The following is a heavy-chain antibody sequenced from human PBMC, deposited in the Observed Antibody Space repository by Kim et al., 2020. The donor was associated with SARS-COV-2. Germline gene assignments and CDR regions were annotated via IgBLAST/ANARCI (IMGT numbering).Heavy chain of an antibody. J-gene: IGHJ3*02. CDR1: GYTFTSYY. Sequence: ASVKVSCKASGYTFTSYYMHWVRQAPGQGLEWMGIINPSGGSTSYAQKFQGRVTMTRDTSTSTVYMELSSLRSEDTAVYYCARGWYYYDSSGYHTFDIWGQGTMVTVSS. V-gene: IGHV1-46*01. D-gene: IGHD3-22*01. CDR2: INPSGGST. CDR3: ARGWYYYDSSGYHTFDI.